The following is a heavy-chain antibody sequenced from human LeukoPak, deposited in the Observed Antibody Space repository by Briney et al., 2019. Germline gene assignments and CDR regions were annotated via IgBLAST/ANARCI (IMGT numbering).Heavy chain of an antibody. V-gene: IGHV3-23*01. D-gene: IGHD5-12*01. CDR2: ISGSGGST. CDR3: ANSNERGYSGYLDY. Sequence: GGSLRLSCAASGFTFSSYAMNWVRQAPGKGLEWVSAISGSGGSTYYADSVKGRFTISRDNSKKTLYLQMNSLRAEDTAVYYCANSNERGYSGYLDYWGQGTLVTVSS. J-gene: IGHJ4*02. CDR1: GFTFSSYA.